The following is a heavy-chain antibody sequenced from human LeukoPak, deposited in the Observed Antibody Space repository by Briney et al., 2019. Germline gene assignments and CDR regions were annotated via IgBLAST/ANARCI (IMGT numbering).Heavy chain of an antibody. CDR2: INGDGRTT. D-gene: IGHD4/OR15-4a*01. V-gene: IGHV3-74*01. Sequence: PGGSLRLSCAASGFSFSSYWMYWVRQAPGKGLEWVSRINGDGRTTHYAESMKGRFTISRDNAKNTLYLKINTLGAEDTAVYYCAREVEKVLPSMWVYYYYYMDVWGKGTSVTVSS. J-gene: IGHJ6*03. CDR1: GFSFSSYW. CDR3: AREVEKVLPSMWVYYYYYMDV.